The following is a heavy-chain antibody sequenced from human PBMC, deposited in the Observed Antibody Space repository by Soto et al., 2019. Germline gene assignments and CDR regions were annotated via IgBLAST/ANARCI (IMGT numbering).Heavy chain of an antibody. V-gene: IGHV1-69*06. D-gene: IGHD2-15*01. Sequence: QVQLVQSGTEVKKPGSSVNVSCKASGGNFNSYTINWVRQAPGQGLEFMGGIIPIFGTANYAPKFQGRVTFTADTATNTAYMELSSLRSADTAVYFCSRDAVAASGTNDWGQGTLVTVSS. CDR1: GGNFNSYT. J-gene: IGHJ4*02. CDR3: SRDAVAASGTND. CDR2: IIPIFGTA.